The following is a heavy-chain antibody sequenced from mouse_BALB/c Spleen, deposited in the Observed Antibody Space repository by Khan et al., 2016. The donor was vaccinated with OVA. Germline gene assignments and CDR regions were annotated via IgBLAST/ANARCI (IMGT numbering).Heavy chain of an antibody. CDR2: IWGGGGT. V-gene: IGHV2-6-4*01. CDR1: GFSLSRYN. D-gene: IGHD2-14*01. J-gene: IGHJ4*01. Sequence: VELVESGPGLVAPSQSLSITCTVSGFSLSRYNIHWVRQPPGKGLEWLGMIWGGGGTDFNSTLKSRLTISKDNSKSQVFLKMNSLQTDDPAMYYCARDYYRYDGYDAMDYWGQGTSVTVSS. CDR3: ARDYYRYDGYDAMDY.